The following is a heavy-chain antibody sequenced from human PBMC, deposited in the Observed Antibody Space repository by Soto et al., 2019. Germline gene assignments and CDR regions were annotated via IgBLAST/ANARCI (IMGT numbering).Heavy chain of an antibody. J-gene: IGHJ5*02. Sequence: GASVKVSCKASGYTFTGYYMHWVRQAPGQGLEWMGWINPNSGGTNYAQKFQGRVTMTRDTSISTAYMELSRLRSDDTAVYYCARVMVRGKPYNWFDPCGQGTLVTVSS. D-gene: IGHD3-10*01. CDR3: ARVMVRGKPYNWFDP. CDR1: GYTFTGYY. V-gene: IGHV1-2*02. CDR2: INPNSGGT.